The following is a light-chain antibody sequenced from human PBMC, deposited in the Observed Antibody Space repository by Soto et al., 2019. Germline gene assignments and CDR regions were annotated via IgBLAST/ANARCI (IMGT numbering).Light chain of an antibody. J-gene: IGLJ1*01. CDR2: SNN. V-gene: IGLV1-44*01. Sequence: QSVLTQPPSASGTPGQRVTSSCSGSSSNIGSNTVNWYQQLPGTAPKLLIYSNNQRPSGVPDRLSGSKSGTSASLAISGLQSEDEADYYCAAWDDSLNGHYVFGTGTKLTVL. CDR3: AAWDDSLNGHYV. CDR1: SSNIGSNT.